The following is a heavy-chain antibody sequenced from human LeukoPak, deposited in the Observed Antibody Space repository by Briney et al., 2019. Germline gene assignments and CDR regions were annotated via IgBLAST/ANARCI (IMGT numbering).Heavy chain of an antibody. CDR1: GYTFTSYD. CDR3: ARMNYYDTSGLNWFDP. V-gene: IGHV1-8*01. Sequence: AASVKVSCKASGYTFTSYDINWVRQATGQGLEWMGWMNPNSGNTGYAQNFQGRVTMTRNTSISTAYMELNSLRSEDTAVYYCARMNYYDTSGLNWFDPWGQGTLVTVSS. CDR2: MNPNSGNT. J-gene: IGHJ5*02. D-gene: IGHD3-22*01.